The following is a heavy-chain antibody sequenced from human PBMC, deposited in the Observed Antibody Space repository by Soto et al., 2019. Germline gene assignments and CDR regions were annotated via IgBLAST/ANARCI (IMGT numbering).Heavy chain of an antibody. CDR2: IYWDNDK. Sequence: QITLRESGPTLVKPTQTLTLTCSFSGFSLSTGGVGVGWIRQPPGKALEWLAFIYWDNDKRYSPSLRSRLDITKDTSKNQVVLTVTNVDPVDTATYFCAHRRSGVSQWNYGDLDCWGLGTLVTVSS. J-gene: IGHJ4*02. V-gene: IGHV2-5*02. CDR1: GFSLSTGGVG. CDR3: AHRRSGVSQWNYGDLDC. D-gene: IGHD6-19*01.